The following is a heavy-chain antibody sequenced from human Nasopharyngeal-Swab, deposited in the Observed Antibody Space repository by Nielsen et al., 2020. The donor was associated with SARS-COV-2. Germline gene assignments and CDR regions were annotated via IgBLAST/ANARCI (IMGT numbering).Heavy chain of an antibody. CDR2: ISYDGSNK. J-gene: IGHJ6*02. D-gene: IGHD3-10*01. CDR3: AREAMVRGKPTIYYYYGMDV. V-gene: IGHV3-30-3*01. CDR1: GFTFSSYA. Sequence: GESLKISCAASGFTFSSYAMHWVRQAPGKGLEWVAVISYDGSNKYYAASVKGRFTIPRDNSKNRLYLQMNSLRAEDTAVYYCAREAMVRGKPTIYYYYGMDVWGQGTTVTVSS.